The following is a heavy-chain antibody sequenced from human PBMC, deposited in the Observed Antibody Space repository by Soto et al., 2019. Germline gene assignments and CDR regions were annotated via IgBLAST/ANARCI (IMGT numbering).Heavy chain of an antibody. V-gene: IGHV3-23*01. Sequence: GGSLRLSCAASGFTFSNYAMNWVRQAPGKGLEWVSTISGRGGSTYYADSVKGRFTISRDNSKNILYLQMNSLRAEDTAVYYCAKATMTLVVIRLDSWGQGTLVTDS. D-gene: IGHD3-22*01. CDR1: GFTFSNYA. CDR2: ISGRGGST. J-gene: IGHJ4*02. CDR3: AKATMTLVVIRLDS.